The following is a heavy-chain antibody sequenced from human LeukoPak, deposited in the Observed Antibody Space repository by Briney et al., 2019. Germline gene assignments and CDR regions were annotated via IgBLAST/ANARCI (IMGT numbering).Heavy chain of an antibody. CDR2: ISSSSSYI. D-gene: IGHD2-2*03. Sequence: GGSLRLSCAASRFTFSSYIMNWVRQAPGKGLEWVSSISSSSSYIYYADSVKGRFTISRDNATNSLYLQMNSLRAEDTAVYYCAGLGYCSSTSCYREKSFDYWGQGTLVTVSS. J-gene: IGHJ4*02. CDR3: AGLGYCSSTSCYREKSFDY. CDR1: RFTFSSYI. V-gene: IGHV3-21*01.